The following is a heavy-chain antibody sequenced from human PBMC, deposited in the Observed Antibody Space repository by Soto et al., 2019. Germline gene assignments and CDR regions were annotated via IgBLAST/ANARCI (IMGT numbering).Heavy chain of an antibody. J-gene: IGHJ3*02. CDR1: GGTFSSYA. D-gene: IGHD3-22*01. V-gene: IGHV1-69*13. Sequence: ASVKVSCKASGGTFSSYATSWVRQAPGQGLEWMGGIIPIFGTANYAQKFQGRVTITADESTSTAYMELSSLRSEDTAVYYCARASLYYDSSGYIPHDDFDIRGQGTTATVSS. CDR3: ARASLYYDSSGYIPHDDFDI. CDR2: IIPIFGTA.